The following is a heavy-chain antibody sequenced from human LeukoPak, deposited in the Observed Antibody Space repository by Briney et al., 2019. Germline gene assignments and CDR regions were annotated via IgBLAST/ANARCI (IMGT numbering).Heavy chain of an antibody. Sequence: SETLSLTCTVSGGSISSSGYYWGWIRQPPGKGLEWIASIYYSGSTYYNPSLKSRVTISVDTSKNQLSLKLSSLTSAVTAVYYCARHEYSGSYYGLSWFDPWGQGTLVTVSS. J-gene: IGHJ5*02. V-gene: IGHV4-39*01. CDR2: IYYSGST. CDR1: GGSISSSGYY. CDR3: ARHEYSGSYYGLSWFDP. D-gene: IGHD1-26*01.